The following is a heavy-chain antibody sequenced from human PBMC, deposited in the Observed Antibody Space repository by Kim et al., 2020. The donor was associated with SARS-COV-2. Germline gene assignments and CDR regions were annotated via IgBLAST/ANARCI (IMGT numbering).Heavy chain of an antibody. J-gene: IGHJ5*02. CDR2: IYTSGST. V-gene: IGHV4-61*02. CDR3: ARSLAARPLGANWFDP. CDR1: GGSISSGSYY. D-gene: IGHD6-6*01. Sequence: SETLSLTCTVSGGSISSGSYYWSWIRQPAGKGLEWIGRIYTSGSTNYNPSLKSRVTISVDTSKNQFSLKLSSVTAADTAVYYCARSLAARPLGANWFDPWGQGTLVTVSS.